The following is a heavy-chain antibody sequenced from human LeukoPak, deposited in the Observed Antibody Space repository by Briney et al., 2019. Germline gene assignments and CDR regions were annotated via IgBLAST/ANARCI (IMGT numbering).Heavy chain of an antibody. CDR1: GFTFSSYS. CDR2: IKQDGSEK. V-gene: IGHV3-7*01. Sequence: GGSLRLSCAASGFTFSSYSMSWVRQAPGKGLEWVANIKQDGSEKNYVGSVKGRFTIARDNAKNSLYLQMNSLRAEDTAVYYCARAGWGVVYYYYYMDVWGKGTTVTVSS. D-gene: IGHD3-3*01. CDR3: ARAGWGVVYYYYYMDV. J-gene: IGHJ6*03.